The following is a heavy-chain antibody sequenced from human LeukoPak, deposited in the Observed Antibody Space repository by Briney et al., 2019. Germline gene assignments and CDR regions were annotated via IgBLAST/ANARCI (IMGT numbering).Heavy chain of an antibody. Sequence: GGSLRLSCAASGFTFDDYTMYWVRQAPGKGLEWVSLISWDGRDTKYADSVKGRFTTSRDNNKNSLYLQMSSLRLEDSALYYCAKDIGQDGRRHHYLDYWGQGTLVTVSS. CDR2: ISWDGRDT. D-gene: IGHD5-24*01. CDR3: AKDIGQDGRRHHYLDY. J-gene: IGHJ4*02. V-gene: IGHV3-43*01. CDR1: GFTFDDYT.